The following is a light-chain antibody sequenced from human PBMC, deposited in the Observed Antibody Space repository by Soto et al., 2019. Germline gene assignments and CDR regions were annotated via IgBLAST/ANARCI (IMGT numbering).Light chain of an antibody. CDR2: AAS. CDR3: QQYNNWPLYT. Sequence: EIVMTQSPATLYVSPGEKATLSCRASQSVRSNLAWYQQKPGQSPRLLIYAASTRATGIPARFSGSGSGTEFTLTISSLQSEDFAVYYCQQYNNWPLYTFGQGTKLEIK. J-gene: IGKJ2*01. CDR1: QSVRSN. V-gene: IGKV3-15*01.